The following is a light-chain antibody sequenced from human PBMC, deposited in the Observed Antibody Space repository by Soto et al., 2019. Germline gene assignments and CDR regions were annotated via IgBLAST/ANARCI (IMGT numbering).Light chain of an antibody. CDR2: EVS. J-gene: IGLJ1*01. Sequence: QSALTQPRSVSGSPGQSVTISCTGTSNDVGGYDYVSWYQQQSGKAPKLMIHEVSNRPSGVSSRFSGSKSGNTASLTISGLQAEDEADYYCSSYTSSRAYVFGIGTKVTVL. CDR1: SNDVGGYDY. CDR3: SSYTSSRAYV. V-gene: IGLV2-14*01.